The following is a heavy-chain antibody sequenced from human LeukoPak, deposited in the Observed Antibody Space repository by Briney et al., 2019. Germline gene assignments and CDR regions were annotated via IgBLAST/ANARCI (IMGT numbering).Heavy chain of an antibody. D-gene: IGHD5-18*01. CDR1: GGSFSSCNYY. J-gene: IGHJ4*02. CDR3: ARENGYSYDY. Sequence: PSETLSLTCTVSGGSFSSCNYYWGWLRPPPGQGLVWIGSIYNSSGTYYNPSLKSRVTISEDTSKNQFSQKLSSVTAADTALYYCARENGYSYDYWGQGTLVTVSS. V-gene: IGHV4-39*07. CDR2: IYNSSGT.